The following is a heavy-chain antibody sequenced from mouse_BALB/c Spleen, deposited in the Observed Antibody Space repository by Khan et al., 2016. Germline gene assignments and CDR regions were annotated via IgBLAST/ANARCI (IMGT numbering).Heavy chain of an antibody. Sequence: QVQLQQSGAELAKPGASVKMSCKASGYTFTSYWMHWVKQRPGHGLEWIGEISPGGGTTHYNERFKAKATFTVDTSSNTAYMQLRSLTSEDSAVYYCARGAYWGQGTLVTVSA. CDR3: ARGAY. CDR2: ISPGGGTT. V-gene: IGHV1-9*01. J-gene: IGHJ3*01. CDR1: GYTFTSYW.